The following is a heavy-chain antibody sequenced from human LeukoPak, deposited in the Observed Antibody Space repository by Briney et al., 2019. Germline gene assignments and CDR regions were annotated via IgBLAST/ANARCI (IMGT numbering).Heavy chain of an antibody. J-gene: IGHJ4*02. CDR2: IYYSDNT. Sequence: PSEXLSLTCTVSGGSISSSTYYWGWIRQPPGKGLEWIGSIYYSDNTYYNPSLKRRVTVSEDKYKKQYSLKLSSVTAADTAVYYCARHGGGNAVSFFDYWGQGTLVTVSS. D-gene: IGHD4-23*01. CDR3: ARHGGGNAVSFFDY. CDR1: GGSISSSTYY. V-gene: IGHV4-39*01.